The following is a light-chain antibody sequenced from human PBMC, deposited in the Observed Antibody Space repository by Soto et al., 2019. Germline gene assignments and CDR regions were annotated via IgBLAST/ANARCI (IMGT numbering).Light chain of an antibody. CDR2: GAS. CDR1: QSLSRDY. V-gene: IGKV3-20*01. Sequence: EIVLTQSPGTLSLSPGERATLSCRASQSLSRDYLAWYQQKPGQAPRLLIYGASSRATGIPDRFSGSGSGTDFTLTISRLEPEDFAVFYCQQYGSSPQTFGQGTKVEIK. J-gene: IGKJ1*01. CDR3: QQYGSSPQT.